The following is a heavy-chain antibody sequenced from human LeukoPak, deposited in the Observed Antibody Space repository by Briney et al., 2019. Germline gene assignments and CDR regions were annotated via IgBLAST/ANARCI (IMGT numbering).Heavy chain of an antibody. V-gene: IGHV3-7*01. Sequence: GGSLRLSCAASGFTFSSYWMSWVRQAPGKGLEWVANIKQDGSEKYYVDSVKGRFTISRDNAKNSLYLQMNSLRAEDTAVYYCARDVLDIAVGGQYYFDYWGQGTLVTVSS. CDR1: GFTFSSYW. J-gene: IGHJ4*02. D-gene: IGHD2-21*01. CDR3: ARDVLDIAVGGQYYFDY. CDR2: IKQDGSEK.